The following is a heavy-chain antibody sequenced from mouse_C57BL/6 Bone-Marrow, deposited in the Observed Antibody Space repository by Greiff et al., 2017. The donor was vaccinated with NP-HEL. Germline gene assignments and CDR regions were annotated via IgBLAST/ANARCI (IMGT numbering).Heavy chain of an antibody. CDR2: ISDGGSYT. V-gene: IGHV5-4*01. CDR1: GFTFSSYA. CDR3: ARDDGNYVDFDV. J-gene: IGHJ1*03. Sequence: EVNVVESGGGLVKPGGSLKLSCAASGFTFSSYAMSWVRQTPEKRLEWVATISDGGSYTYYPDNVKGRFTISRDNAKNNLYLQMSHLKSEDTAMYYCARDDGNYVDFDVWGTGTTVTVSS. D-gene: IGHD2-1*01.